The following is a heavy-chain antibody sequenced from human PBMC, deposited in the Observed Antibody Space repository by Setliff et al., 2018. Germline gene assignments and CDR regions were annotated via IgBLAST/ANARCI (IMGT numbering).Heavy chain of an antibody. D-gene: IGHD2-2*01. Sequence: GGSLRLSCAASGFTFSSYSMNWARQAPGKGLEWVSYISSSSSTIYYADSVKGRFTIFRDNAKNSLYLQMNSLRAEDTAVYYCARDHCSSTSCYDFSSYGMDVWGQGTTVTVSS. CDR2: ISSSSSTI. CDR1: GFTFSSYS. CDR3: ARDHCSSTSCYDFSSYGMDV. J-gene: IGHJ6*02. V-gene: IGHV3-48*04.